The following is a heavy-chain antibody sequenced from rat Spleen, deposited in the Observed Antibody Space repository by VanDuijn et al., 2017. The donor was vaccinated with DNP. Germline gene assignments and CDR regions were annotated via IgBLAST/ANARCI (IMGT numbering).Heavy chain of an antibody. CDR1: GFTFSDYY. V-gene: IGHV5-7*01. Sequence: EVLLVESDGGLVQPGRSLKLSCAVSGFTFSDYYMAWVRQAPAKGLEWVATISYNGGTPYYRDSVKGRFTISRDNAQSTLYLQMDSLRSEDTATYYCAKGPNYGGHSDYFDNWGQGVMVTVSS. CDR3: AKGPNYGGHSDYFDN. D-gene: IGHD1-11*01. J-gene: IGHJ2*01. CDR2: ISYNGGTP.